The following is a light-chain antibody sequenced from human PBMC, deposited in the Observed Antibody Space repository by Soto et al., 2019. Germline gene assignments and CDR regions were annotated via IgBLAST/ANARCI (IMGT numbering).Light chain of an antibody. CDR2: EVT. CDR3: SSYTSISTLYV. CDR1: SSDVGAYNY. Sequence: QSVLTQPASVSGSPGQSIIISCTGTSSDVGAYNYVSWYQQHPDKAPKVMIYEVTNRPSGVSNRFSGSKSGNTASLTISGLQAEDEADYYCSSYTSISTLYVFGTGTKVTVL. V-gene: IGLV2-14*01. J-gene: IGLJ1*01.